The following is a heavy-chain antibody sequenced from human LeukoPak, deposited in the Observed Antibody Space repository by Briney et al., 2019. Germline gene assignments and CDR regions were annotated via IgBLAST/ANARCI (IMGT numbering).Heavy chain of an antibody. CDR2: IYYAGNT. Sequence: SETLSLTCSVSGGSVSHSSYYWAWIRQSPGKGLEWIATIYYAGNTHYNPSLRSRVTISMDMSKNHFSLKLSSVTAADTAVYYCARIGNNVGYYYYYFMDVWGKGTTVTVSS. J-gene: IGHJ6*03. V-gene: IGHV4-39*07. CDR3: ARIGNNVGYYYYYFMDV. D-gene: IGHD2-8*01. CDR1: GGSVSHSSYY.